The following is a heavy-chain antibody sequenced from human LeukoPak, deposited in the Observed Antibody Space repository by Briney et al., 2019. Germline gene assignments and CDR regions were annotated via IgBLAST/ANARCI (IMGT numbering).Heavy chain of an antibody. CDR1: GFTFSSYG. V-gene: IGHV3-30*18. CDR3: AKDRYSSGRGPFDY. CDR2: ISYDGSNK. Sequence: GGSLRLSCAASGFTFSSYGMHWVRQAPGKGLEWVAVISYDGSNKYYADSVEGRFTISRDNSKNTLYLQMNSLRAEDTAVYYCAKDRYSSGRGPFDYWGQGTLVTVSS. D-gene: IGHD6-19*01. J-gene: IGHJ4*02.